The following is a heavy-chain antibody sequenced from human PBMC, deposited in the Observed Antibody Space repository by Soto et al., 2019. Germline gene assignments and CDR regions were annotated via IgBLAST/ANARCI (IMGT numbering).Heavy chain of an antibody. V-gene: IGHV1-18*01. J-gene: IGHJ3*02. Sequence: QVQLVQSGAEVKKPGASVKVSCKASGYTFTSYGISWVRQAPGQGLEWMGWVSAYNGNTNYAQKLQGRVTMTTDTYTSTAYMELRSLRSDDTAVYYCARDLKDYDSSGSHDDAFDIWGQGTMVTVSS. CDR3: ARDLKDYDSSGSHDDAFDI. CDR1: GYTFTSYG. CDR2: VSAYNGNT. D-gene: IGHD3-22*01.